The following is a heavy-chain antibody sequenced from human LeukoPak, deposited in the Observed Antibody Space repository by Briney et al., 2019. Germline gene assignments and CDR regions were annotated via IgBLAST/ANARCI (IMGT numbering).Heavy chain of an antibody. CDR3: ALWVWELLRADAFDI. Sequence: PGGSLRLSCAASGFTFSSYWMSWVRQTPGKGLEWVANIKQDGGEKYYVDSVKGRFTISRDNAKNSLYLQMNSLRAEDTAVYYCALWVWELLRADAFDIWGQGTMVTVSS. D-gene: IGHD1-26*01. V-gene: IGHV3-7*01. J-gene: IGHJ3*02. CDR2: IKQDGGEK. CDR1: GFTFSSYW.